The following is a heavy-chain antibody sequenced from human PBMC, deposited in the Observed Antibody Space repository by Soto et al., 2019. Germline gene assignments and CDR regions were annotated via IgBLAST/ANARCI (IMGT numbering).Heavy chain of an antibody. V-gene: IGHV3-48*03. CDR1: GFSFSSFE. J-gene: IGHJ4*02. CDR2: ISDSGSTM. CDR3: ARSTVSSD. D-gene: IGHD4-17*01. Sequence: EVILVESGGGLARPGGSLRLSCATSGFSFSSFEVIWVRQAPGKGLEWISYISDSGSTMYYADSVKGRFTISRDNAKNSLYLQMSSLRVEDTALYYCARSTVSSDWGQGTQVTVSS.